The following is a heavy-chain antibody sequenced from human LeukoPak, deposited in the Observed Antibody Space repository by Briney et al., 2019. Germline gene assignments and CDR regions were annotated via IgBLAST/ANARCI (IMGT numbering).Heavy chain of an antibody. CDR3: ARVAWGSAADAFDI. CDR2: INSDGSST. J-gene: IGHJ3*02. D-gene: IGHD3-16*01. CDR1: GFTFSSYW. Sequence: PGGSLTLSCAASGFTFSSYWMHWVRQAPGKGLVWVSRINSDGSSTSYADSVKGRFTISRDNAKNTLYLQMNSLRAEDTAVYYCARVAWGSAADAFDIWGQGTMVTVSS. V-gene: IGHV3-74*01.